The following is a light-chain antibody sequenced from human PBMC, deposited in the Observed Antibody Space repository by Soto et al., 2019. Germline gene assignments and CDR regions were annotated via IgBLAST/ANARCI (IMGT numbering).Light chain of an antibody. CDR3: QQYSIYWT. CDR2: KAS. CDR1: QSVSTW. J-gene: IGKJ1*01. Sequence: DIQMTQSPSTLSASVGDRVTITCRASQSVSTWLAWFQQRPGKAPKLLIYKASALESGVPSRFSGSGFGTEFTLTINNLQPDDIGVYYCQQYSIYWTF. V-gene: IGKV1-5*03.